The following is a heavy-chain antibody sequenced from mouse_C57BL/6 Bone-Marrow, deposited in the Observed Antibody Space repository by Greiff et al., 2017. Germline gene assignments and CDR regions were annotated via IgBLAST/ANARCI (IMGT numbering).Heavy chain of an antibody. Sequence: VQLQQSGAELVMPGASVKLSCKASGYTFTSYWMHWVKQRPGQGLEWIGEIDPSDSYTNYNQKFKGKSTLTVDKSSSTAYMQLSSLTSEDSAVYYCARPDYYGSVDYWGQGTTLTVSS. D-gene: IGHD1-1*01. CDR2: IDPSDSYT. CDR1: GYTFTSYW. CDR3: ARPDYYGSVDY. V-gene: IGHV1-69*01. J-gene: IGHJ2*01.